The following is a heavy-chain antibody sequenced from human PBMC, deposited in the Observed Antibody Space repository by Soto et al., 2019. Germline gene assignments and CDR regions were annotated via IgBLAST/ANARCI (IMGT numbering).Heavy chain of an antibody. J-gene: IGHJ4*02. Sequence: VQLVQSGAEIKKPGASVMLSCKALGITYNTYAIHWVRQAPGQGLEWMGWINAGNGDTRYSQIFEGRVTLARDTSANTVYMDLGSLKSEDTGIYYCARAISGYGTWGQGTLVTVSS. CDR1: GITYNTYA. V-gene: IGHV1-3*01. CDR3: ARAISGYGT. D-gene: IGHD5-12*01. CDR2: INAGNGDT.